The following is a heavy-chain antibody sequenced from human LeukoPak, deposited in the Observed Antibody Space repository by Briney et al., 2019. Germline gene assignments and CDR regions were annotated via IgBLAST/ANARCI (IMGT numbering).Heavy chain of an antibody. Sequence: GGSLRLSCAASGFTFASYSMNWVRQAPGKGLAGVSSISGDSTYIYNAGSVKGRFTISRANAQASLYLQMISRRGDDTAVYYCARVSGRLERQSDLDFWGQGPLVSVSS. CDR1: GFTFASYS. V-gene: IGHV3-21*01. J-gene: IGHJ4*02. CDR3: ARVSGRLERQSDLDF. D-gene: IGHD1-1*01. CDR2: ISGDSTYI.